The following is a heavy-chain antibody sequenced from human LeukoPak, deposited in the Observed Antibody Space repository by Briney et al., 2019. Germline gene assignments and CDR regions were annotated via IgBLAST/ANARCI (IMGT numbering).Heavy chain of an antibody. J-gene: IGHJ4*02. V-gene: IGHV3-74*01. CDR1: GFTFSKYL. Sequence: GGSLRLSCAASGFTFSKYLMLWVRQAPGKGLESVSRINTDGTVTTYADSVKGRFTVSRDNADNTMFLQMNSVKDEDTAVYYCATKQWLAPPPDSWGQGTPVTVSS. CDR3: ATKQWLAPPPDS. D-gene: IGHD6-19*01. CDR2: INTDGTVT.